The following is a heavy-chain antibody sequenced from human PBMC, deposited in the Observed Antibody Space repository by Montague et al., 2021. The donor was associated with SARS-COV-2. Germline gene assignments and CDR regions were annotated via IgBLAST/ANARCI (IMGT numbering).Heavy chain of an antibody. CDR3: ARMTTVTYPYYYYYGMDV. D-gene: IGHD4-17*01. J-gene: IGHJ6*02. Sequence: PALVKPTQTLTLTCTFSGFSLSTSGMCVSWIRQPPGKALEWPALIDWDDDKYYSTSLKTRLTISKDTSKNQVVLTMTNMDPVDTATYYCARMTTVTYPYYYYYGMDVWGQGTTVTVSS. V-gene: IGHV2-70*01. CDR2: IDWDDDK. CDR1: GFSLSTSGMC.